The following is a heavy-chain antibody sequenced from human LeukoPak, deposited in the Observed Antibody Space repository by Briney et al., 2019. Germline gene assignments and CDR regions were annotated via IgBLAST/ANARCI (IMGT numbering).Heavy chain of an antibody. Sequence: PGGSLRLSCAASGFIFSSYWMSWVRQAPGEGLEWVANIKTDGSEKYYVDSVKGRFTISRDNANNSLYLQMNSLRAEDTAVYYCLRYCSGGVCPGWFDPWGQGTLVTVSP. V-gene: IGHV3-7*01. CDR1: GFIFSSYW. D-gene: IGHD2-8*02. J-gene: IGHJ5*02. CDR2: IKTDGSEK. CDR3: LRYCSGGVCPGWFDP.